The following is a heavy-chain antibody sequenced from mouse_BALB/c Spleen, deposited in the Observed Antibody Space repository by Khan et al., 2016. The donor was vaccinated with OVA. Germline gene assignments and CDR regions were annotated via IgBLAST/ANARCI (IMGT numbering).Heavy chain of an antibody. CDR1: GYTFTTYW. J-gene: IGHJ2*01. V-gene: IGHV1-7*01. CDR3: ARDRIDY. Sequence: QVRLQQSGAELAKPGASVTMSCKASGYTFTTYWMHWVKQRPGQGLEWIGYINPTSGFTDYTQKFKDKATLTADKSSSTAYMQLSSLTSDDSSVYYCARDRIDYWGQGTTLTVSS. CDR2: INPTSGFT.